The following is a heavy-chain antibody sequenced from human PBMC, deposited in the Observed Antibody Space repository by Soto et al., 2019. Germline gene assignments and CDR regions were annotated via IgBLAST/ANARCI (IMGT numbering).Heavy chain of an antibody. Sequence: SETLSLTCTVSGGSISSYYWSWIRQPPGKGLEWIGYIYYSGSTNYNPSLKSRVTISVDTSKNQFSLKLSSVTAADTAVYYCARSRGCSYGLTPPNYWGQGTLVTVSS. CDR1: GGSISSYY. D-gene: IGHD5-18*01. CDR2: IYYSGST. CDR3: ARSRGCSYGLTPPNY. V-gene: IGHV4-59*01. J-gene: IGHJ4*02.